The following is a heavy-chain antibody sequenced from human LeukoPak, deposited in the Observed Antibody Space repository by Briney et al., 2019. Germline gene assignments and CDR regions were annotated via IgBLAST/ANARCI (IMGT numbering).Heavy chain of an antibody. CDR1: GFTFSSYW. V-gene: IGHV3-7*04. CDR2: IKQDGSEK. CDR3: ARDHGDGYNPTDYFDF. Sequence: GGSLRLSCAASGFTFSSYWMSWVRQAPGKGLEWVANIKQDGSEKYYVDSVKGRFTISRDNAKNSLYLQMNSLRAEDTAVYCCARDHGDGYNPTDYFDFWGQGTLVPVSS. D-gene: IGHD5-24*01. J-gene: IGHJ4*02.